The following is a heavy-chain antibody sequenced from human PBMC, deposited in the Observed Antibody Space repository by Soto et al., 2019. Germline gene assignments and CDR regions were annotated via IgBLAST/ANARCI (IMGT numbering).Heavy chain of an antibody. J-gene: IGHJ4*02. V-gene: IGHV3-30*18. CDR3: AKDRGGYSNSQAFDY. CDR1: GFTFSSYG. CDR2: ISYDGSNK. Sequence: PGGSLRLSCAASGFTFSSYGMHWVRQAPGKGLEWVAVISYDGSNKYYADSVKGRFTISRDNSKNTLYLQMNSLRAEDTAVYYCAKDRGGYSNSQAFDYWGQGTLVTVSS. D-gene: IGHD4-4*01.